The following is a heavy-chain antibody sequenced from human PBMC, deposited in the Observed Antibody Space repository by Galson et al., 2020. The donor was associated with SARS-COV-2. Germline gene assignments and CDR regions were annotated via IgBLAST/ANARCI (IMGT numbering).Heavy chain of an antibody. CDR2: ISGSGGST. Sequence: GGSLRLSCAASGFNFSSYAMSWVRQAQGKGLAWVSAISGSGGSTYYADSVKGRFTISRDNSKNTLYLQMNSLRAEDTAVYYCAKDGIAAAYYYYGMDVWGQGTTVTFSS. CDR1: GFNFSSYA. J-gene: IGHJ6*02. CDR3: AKDGIAAAYYYYGMDV. V-gene: IGHV3-23*01. D-gene: IGHD6-13*01.